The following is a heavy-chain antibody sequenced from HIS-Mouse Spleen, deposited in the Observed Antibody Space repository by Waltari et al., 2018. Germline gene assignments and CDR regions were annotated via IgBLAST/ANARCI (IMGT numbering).Heavy chain of an antibody. V-gene: IGHV1-46*03. CDR3: ARVSSGYAGGFDAFDI. CDR1: GYTFTSYY. Sequence: QVQLVQSGAEVKKPGASVKVSCKASGYTFTSYYMHWVRQAPGQGLEWMGIINPSGGSTSYAQKFQGRVTMTRDTSTSTVYMELSSLRSEDTAVYYCARVSSGYAGGFDAFDIWGQGTMVTVSS. J-gene: IGHJ3*02. D-gene: IGHD5-12*01. CDR2: INPSGGST.